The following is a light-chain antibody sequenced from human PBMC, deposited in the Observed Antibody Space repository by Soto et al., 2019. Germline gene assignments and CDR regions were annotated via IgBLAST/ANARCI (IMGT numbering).Light chain of an antibody. CDR3: QQYGTSPMYT. Sequence: EIVLTQSPGTLSLSPGERATLSCRASQIVSTTYLAWYQQKPGQGPRLLIYGSSSRAPGIPDRFSGSGSGTDFTLTISRLEPEDFAVYYCQQYGTSPMYTFGQGTKLEI. CDR1: QIVSTTY. J-gene: IGKJ2*01. CDR2: GSS. V-gene: IGKV3-20*01.